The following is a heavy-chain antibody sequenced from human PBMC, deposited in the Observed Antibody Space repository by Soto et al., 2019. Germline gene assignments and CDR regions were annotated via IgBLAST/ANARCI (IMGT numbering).Heavy chain of an antibody. CDR2: IYYSGST. V-gene: IGHV4-31*03. CDR1: GGSISSGGYY. D-gene: IGHD2-15*01. CDR3: ARSPSRTLVVDY. Sequence: SETLSLTCTVSGGSISSGGYYWSWIRQHPGKGLEWIGYIYYSGSTYYNPSLKSRVTISVDTSKNQFSLKLSSVTAADTAVYYCARSPSRTLVVDYWGQGTLVTVSS. J-gene: IGHJ4*02.